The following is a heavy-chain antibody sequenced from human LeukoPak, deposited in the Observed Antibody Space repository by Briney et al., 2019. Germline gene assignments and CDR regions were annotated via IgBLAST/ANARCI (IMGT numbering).Heavy chain of an antibody. CDR1: GGSISSYY. J-gene: IGHJ4*02. CDR3: AREGVRSYDSSGYYRPGFDY. Sequence: SETLSLTCTVSGGSISSYYWSWIRQPAGKGLEWIGRIYTSGSTNYNPSPKSRVTMSVDTSKNQFSLKLSSVTAADTAVYYCAREGVRSYDSSGYYRPGFDYWGQGTLVTVSS. CDR2: IYTSGST. V-gene: IGHV4-4*07. D-gene: IGHD3-22*01.